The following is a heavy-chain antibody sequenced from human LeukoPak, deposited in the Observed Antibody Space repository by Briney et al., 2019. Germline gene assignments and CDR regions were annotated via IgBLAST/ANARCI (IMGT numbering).Heavy chain of an antibody. D-gene: IGHD3-22*01. Sequence: GGSLRLSCAASGFTFSSYGMHWVRQAPGKGLEWVAVISYDGSNKYYADSVKGRFTISRDNSKNTLYLQMNSLRAEDTAVYYCAKWEDYYDSSGYRDWGQGTLVTVSS. J-gene: IGHJ4*02. CDR1: GFTFSSYG. V-gene: IGHV3-30*18. CDR3: AKWEDYYDSSGYRD. CDR2: ISYDGSNK.